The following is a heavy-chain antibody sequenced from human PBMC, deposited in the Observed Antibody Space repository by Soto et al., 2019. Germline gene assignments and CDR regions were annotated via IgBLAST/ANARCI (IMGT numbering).Heavy chain of an antibody. J-gene: IGHJ6*02. CDR2: IYPGDSDT. D-gene: IGHD6-13*01. CDR1: GYSFTSYW. Sequence: GESLKISCKGSGYSFTSYWIGWVRQMPGKGLEWMGIIYPGDSDTRYSPSFQGQVTISADKSISTAYLQWSSLKASDTAMYYCARTAATSIYYYGVDVWGQGTTVTVSS. V-gene: IGHV5-51*01. CDR3: ARTAATSIYYYGVDV.